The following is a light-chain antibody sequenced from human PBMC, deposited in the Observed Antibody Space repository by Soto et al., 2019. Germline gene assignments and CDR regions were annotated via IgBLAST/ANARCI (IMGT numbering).Light chain of an antibody. CDR3: QQYNSYSYT. CDR2: DAS. V-gene: IGKV1-5*01. J-gene: IGKJ2*01. Sequence: DIRMTQSPSTLSASVGDRVTITCRASQSINIWSAWYQQKAGKAPKLLIYDASTLENSVPLRFRGSGSGTDFTLTISGLQTDDFATYYCQQYNSYSYTFGQGTQVEIK. CDR1: QSINIW.